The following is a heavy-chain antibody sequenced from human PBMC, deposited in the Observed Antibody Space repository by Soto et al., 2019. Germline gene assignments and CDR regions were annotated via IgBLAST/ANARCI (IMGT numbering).Heavy chain of an antibody. Sequence: PGESLKISCKGSGYSFTSYWIGWVRQMPGKGLEWMGIIYPGDSDTRYSPSFQGQVTISADKSISTAYLQWSSLKASDSVMYYCARHRLSRDDAFDIWGQGTMVTVSS. V-gene: IGHV5-51*01. CDR1: GYSFTSYW. CDR3: ARHRLSRDDAFDI. CDR2: IYPGDSDT. D-gene: IGHD2-21*02. J-gene: IGHJ3*02.